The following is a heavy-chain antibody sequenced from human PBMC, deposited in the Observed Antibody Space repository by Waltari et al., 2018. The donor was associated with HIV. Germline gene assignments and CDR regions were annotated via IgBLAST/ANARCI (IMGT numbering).Heavy chain of an antibody. J-gene: IGHJ4*02. CDR3: ARDKREDTMIVVAGLDY. D-gene: IGHD3-22*01. Sequence: QVQLVESGGGVVQPGRSLRLSCAASGFTFSSYAMHWVRQAPGTGLEWVAVISYDGSNKYYADSVKGRFTISRDNSKNTLYLQMNSLRAEDTAVYYCARDKREDTMIVVAGLDYWGQGTLVTVSS. V-gene: IGHV3-30*01. CDR2: ISYDGSNK. CDR1: GFTFSSYA.